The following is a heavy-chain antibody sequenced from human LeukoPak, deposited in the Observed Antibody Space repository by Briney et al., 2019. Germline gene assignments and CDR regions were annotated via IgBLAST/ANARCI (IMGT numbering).Heavy chain of an antibody. D-gene: IGHD2-2*01. Sequence: SETLSLTCSVSGGSIATHYWSWIRQPPGKGLEWIGYVHHTDSPNFNPSLKSRVTISVDTSKKQFSLRLSSVTAADTAVYFCAKLVPDPTVSDFDYWGQGILVTVSS. CDR2: VHHTDSP. CDR1: GGSIATHY. V-gene: IGHV4-4*08. J-gene: IGHJ4*02. CDR3: AKLVPDPTVSDFDY.